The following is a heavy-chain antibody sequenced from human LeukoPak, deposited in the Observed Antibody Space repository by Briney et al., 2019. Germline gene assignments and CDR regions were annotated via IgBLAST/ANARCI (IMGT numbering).Heavy chain of an antibody. Sequence: ETLSLTCAVSGYSISSRYYWGWIRQPPGKGLEWVSAISGSGGSTYYAASVKGRFTISRDNSKNTLYLQMNSLRAEDTAVYYCAKGDPWFGELSDYWGQGTLVTVSS. J-gene: IGHJ4*02. CDR1: GYSISSRYY. CDR2: ISGSGGST. D-gene: IGHD3-10*01. CDR3: AKGDPWFGELSDY. V-gene: IGHV3-23*01.